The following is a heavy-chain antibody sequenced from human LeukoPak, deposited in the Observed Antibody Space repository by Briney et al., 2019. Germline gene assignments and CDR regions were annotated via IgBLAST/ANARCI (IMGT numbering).Heavy chain of an antibody. CDR2: IYYSGST. CDR3: ATDANDPTTVTSFDY. J-gene: IGHJ4*02. Sequence: SETLSLTCTVSGGSISSSSYYWGWIRQPPGKGLEWIGSIYYSGSTYYNPSLKSRVTISVDTSKNQFSLKLSSVTAADTAVYYCATDANDPTTVTSFDYWGQGTLVTVSS. D-gene: IGHD4-17*01. V-gene: IGHV4-39*01. CDR1: GGSISSSSYY.